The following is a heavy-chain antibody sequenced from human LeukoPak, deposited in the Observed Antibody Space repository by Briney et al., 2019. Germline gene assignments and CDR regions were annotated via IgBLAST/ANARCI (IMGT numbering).Heavy chain of an antibody. D-gene: IGHD3-16*01. V-gene: IGHV3-23*01. CDR2: ISGSGGST. CDR1: GFTFSDYG. CDR3: AKFEFGF. J-gene: IGHJ4*02. Sequence: GGTLRLSCVASGFTFSDYGMSWVRQAPGKGLEWVSGISGSGGSTYYADSVKGRFTISRDNSKNTLYLQMNSLRDEDTAVYYCAKFEFGFWGQGTLVTVSS.